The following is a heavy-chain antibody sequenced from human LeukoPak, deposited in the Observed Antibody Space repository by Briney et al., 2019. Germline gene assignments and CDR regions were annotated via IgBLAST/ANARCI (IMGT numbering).Heavy chain of an antibody. CDR1: GFTFSSYA. CDR2: ISGSGGST. Sequence: PGGSLRLSCAASGFTFSSYAMSWVRQAPGKGLEWVSAISGSGGSTYYADSVKGRFTISRDNSKNTLYLQMNSLRAEDTAVYYCAPHTATPGASYYYYYMDVWGKGTTVTVSS. V-gene: IGHV3-23*01. D-gene: IGHD5-18*01. J-gene: IGHJ6*03. CDR3: APHTATPGASYYYYYMDV.